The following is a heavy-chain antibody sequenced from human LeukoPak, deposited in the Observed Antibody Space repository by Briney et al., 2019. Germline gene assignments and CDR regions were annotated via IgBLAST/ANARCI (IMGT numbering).Heavy chain of an antibody. J-gene: IGHJ4*02. D-gene: IGHD3-3*01. CDR1: GGTFSSYA. V-gene: IGHV1-69*04. CDR3: ARDGWNDFWSGEPFDY. CDR2: IIPIFGKA. Sequence: ASVKVSCKASGGTFSSYAISWVRQAPGQGLEWMGRIIPIFGKANYAQKFQGRVTITADKSTSTAYMELSSLRSEDTAVYYCARDGWNDFWSGEPFDYWGQGTLVTVSS.